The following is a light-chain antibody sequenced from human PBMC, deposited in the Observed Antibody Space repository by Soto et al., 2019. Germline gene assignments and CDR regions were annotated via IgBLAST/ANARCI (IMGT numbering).Light chain of an antibody. V-gene: IGKV3-20*01. CDR3: QQYGSSPPWT. CDR1: QSVSSSY. CDR2: DAF. Sequence: EIVLTQSPGTLSLSPGERATLSCRASQSVSSSYLAWYQQIPGQAPRLLIYDAFSRATGIPDRFSGSGSGTDFTLTISGLEPEDFAVYYCQQYGSSPPWTFGQGTKVEIK. J-gene: IGKJ1*01.